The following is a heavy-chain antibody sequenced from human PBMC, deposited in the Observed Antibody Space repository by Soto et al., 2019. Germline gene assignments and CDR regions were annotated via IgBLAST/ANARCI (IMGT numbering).Heavy chain of an antibody. J-gene: IGHJ2*01. CDR3: AKDTRGDSSSSFSFDL. CDR2: ISWDGGST. Sequence: GGSLRLSCAASGFTFDDYTMHWVRQAPGKGLEWVSLISWDGGSTYYADSVKGRFTISRDNSKNSLYLQMNSLRTEDTALYYCAKDTRGDSSSSFSFDLWGRGTLVTVSS. D-gene: IGHD6-6*01. V-gene: IGHV3-43*01. CDR1: GFTFDDYT.